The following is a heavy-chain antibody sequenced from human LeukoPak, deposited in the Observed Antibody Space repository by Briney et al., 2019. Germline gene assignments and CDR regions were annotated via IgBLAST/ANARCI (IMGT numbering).Heavy chain of an antibody. CDR3: ARAGWDLLSWLDP. Sequence: GGSLRLSCAASGFTFSSYWMHWVRQAPGKGLVWVSGINSDGGRTTYADSVKGRFTISRDNAKNTLFLQMNSLRAEDTAVYYCARAGWDLLSWLDPWGQGTLVTVSS. CDR2: INSDGGRT. D-gene: IGHD1-26*01. V-gene: IGHV3-74*01. J-gene: IGHJ5*02. CDR1: GFTFSSYW.